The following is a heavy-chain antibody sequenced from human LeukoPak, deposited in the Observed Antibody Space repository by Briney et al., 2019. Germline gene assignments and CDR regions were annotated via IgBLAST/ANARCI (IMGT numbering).Heavy chain of an antibody. V-gene: IGHV1-2*02. D-gene: IGHD5-24*01. CDR2: INPNSGGT. J-gene: IGHJ4*02. CDR3: ARARWLQKIDY. CDR1: GYTFTSYG. Sequence: EASVKVSCKASGYTFTSYGLSWVRQAPGQGLEWMGWINPNSGGTNYAQKFQGRVTMTRDTSISTAYMELSRLRSDDTAVYYCARARWLQKIDYWGQGTLVTVSS.